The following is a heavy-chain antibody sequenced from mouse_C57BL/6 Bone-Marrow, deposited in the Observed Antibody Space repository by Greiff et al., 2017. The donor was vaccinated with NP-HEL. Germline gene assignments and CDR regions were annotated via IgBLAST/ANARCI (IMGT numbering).Heavy chain of an antibody. CDR3: ARRSTVVAYYYAMDY. CDR2: INPNYGTT. CDR1: GYSFTDYN. Sequence: VQLQQSGPELVKPGASVKISCKASGYSFTDYNMNWVKQSNGKSLEWIGVINPNYGTTSYNQKFKGKATLTVDQSSSTAYMQLNRLTSEDSAVYYCARRSTVVAYYYAMDYWGQGTSVTVSS. D-gene: IGHD1-1*01. V-gene: IGHV1-39*01. J-gene: IGHJ4*01.